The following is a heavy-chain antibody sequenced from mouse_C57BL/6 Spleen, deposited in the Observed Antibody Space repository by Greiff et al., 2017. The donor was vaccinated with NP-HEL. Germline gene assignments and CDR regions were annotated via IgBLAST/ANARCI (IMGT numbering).Heavy chain of an antibody. Sequence: EVKLVESGGGLVQPGGSMKLSCVASGFTFSNYWMNWVRQSPEKGLEWVAQIRLKSDNYATHYAESVKGRFTISRDDSKRSVYLQMNNLRAEDTGIYYGTGSYGSSSRFAYWGQGTLVTVSA. D-gene: IGHD1-1*01. CDR3: TGSYGSSSRFAY. CDR1: GFTFSNYW. J-gene: IGHJ3*01. CDR2: IRLKSDNYAT. V-gene: IGHV6-3*01.